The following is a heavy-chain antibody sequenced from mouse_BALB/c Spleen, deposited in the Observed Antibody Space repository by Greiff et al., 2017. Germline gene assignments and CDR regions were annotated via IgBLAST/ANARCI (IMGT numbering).Heavy chain of an antibody. CDR2: ISNGGGST. CDR1: GFTFSSYT. J-gene: IGHJ4*01. D-gene: IGHD4-1*01. CDR3: ARPLGNYYAMDY. V-gene: IGHV5-12-2*01. Sequence: DVKLVESGGGLVQPGGSLKLSCAASGFTFSSYTMSWVRQTPEKRLEWVAYISNGGGSTYYPDTVKGRFTISRDNAKNTLYLQMSSLKSEDTAMYCCARPLGNYYAMDYWGQGTSVTVSA.